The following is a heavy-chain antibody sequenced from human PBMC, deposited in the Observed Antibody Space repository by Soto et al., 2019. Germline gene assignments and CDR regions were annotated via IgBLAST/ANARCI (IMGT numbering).Heavy chain of an antibody. CDR1: GGSFSDYY. V-gene: IGHV4-34*01. CDR3: ARGLLPWFFDL. Sequence: QVQLQQWGAGLWKPSETLSLTCAVYGGSFSDYYWTWIRQPSGKGLEWIGEIYHTGSTNYNPSLKSRGTITVDTSQTQFSLKLSSVTAADTAVYYCARGLLPWFFDLWGPGTLVTVSS. CDR2: IYHTGST. J-gene: IGHJ2*01.